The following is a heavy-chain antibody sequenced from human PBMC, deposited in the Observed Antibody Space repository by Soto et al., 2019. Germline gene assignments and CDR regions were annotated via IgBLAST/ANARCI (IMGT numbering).Heavy chain of an antibody. CDR3: ARFRGTAILDY. CDR2: LYHTGNT. CDR1: GGSISSGGYS. J-gene: IGHJ4*02. V-gene: IGHV4-30-2*01. Sequence: SLTCAVSGGSISSGGYSWSWIRQPPGKGLEWIGYLYHTGNTYYSPSLESRVTISVDRSKNQFSLELTPVTAADTAVYYCARFRGTAILDYWGQGTLVTVSS. D-gene: IGHD2-21*02.